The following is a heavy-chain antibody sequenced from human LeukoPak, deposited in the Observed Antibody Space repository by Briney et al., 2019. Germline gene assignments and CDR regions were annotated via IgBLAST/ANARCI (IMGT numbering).Heavy chain of an antibody. D-gene: IGHD2-2*01. V-gene: IGHV3-7*01. CDR1: GFTFSSYW. Sequence: GGSLRLSCAASGFTFSSYWMSWVRQAPGKGLEWVANIKQDGSEKYYVDSVKGRFTISRDNPKNSLYLQINNLRAEDTAVYYCGRLAHNTWYAIDFWGQGTLVTVSS. CDR3: GRLAHNTWYAIDF. J-gene: IGHJ4*02. CDR2: IKQDGSEK.